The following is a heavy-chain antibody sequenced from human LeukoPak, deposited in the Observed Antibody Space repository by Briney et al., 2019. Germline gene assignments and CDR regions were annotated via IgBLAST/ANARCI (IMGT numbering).Heavy chain of an antibody. V-gene: IGHV4-34*01. Sequence: PSETLSLTCAVYGGSFSGYYWSWIRQPPGKGLEWIGEINHSGSTNYNPSLKSRVTISVDTSKNQFSLKLSSVTAADTAVYYCARGGRLRGLTWGQGTLVTVSS. CDR2: INHSGST. CDR3: ARGGRLRGLT. D-gene: IGHD5-12*01. CDR1: GGSFSGYY. J-gene: IGHJ5*02.